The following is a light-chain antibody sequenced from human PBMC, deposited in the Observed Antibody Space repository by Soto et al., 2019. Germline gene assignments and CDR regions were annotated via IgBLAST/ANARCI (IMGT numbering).Light chain of an antibody. CDR1: SSDVGYYNY. Sequence: QSALTQPRSVSGSPGQSVTISCTGTSSDVGYYNYVSWYQQHPGKAPKLMIYDVSKRPSGVPDRFSGSKSGNTASLTISGRQAEDEADYYCCSYAGSYTLAFGGGTKLTV. V-gene: IGLV2-11*01. CDR3: CSYAGSYTLA. J-gene: IGLJ2*01. CDR2: DVS.